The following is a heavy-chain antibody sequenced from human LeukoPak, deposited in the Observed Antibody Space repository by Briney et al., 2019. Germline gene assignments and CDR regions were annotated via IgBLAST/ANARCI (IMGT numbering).Heavy chain of an antibody. D-gene: IGHD3-22*01. CDR1: GGSISTYY. CDR2: IYTSGST. CDR3: ARDRVDSSGYYYYYGMDI. Sequence: SETLSLTCTVSGGSISTYYWSWIRQPAGKGLEWIGRIYTSGSTNYNPSLKSRVTMSLDTSKNQFSLKLSSVTAADTAVYYCARDRVDSSGYYYYYGMDIWGQGTTVTVSS. V-gene: IGHV4-4*07. J-gene: IGHJ6*02.